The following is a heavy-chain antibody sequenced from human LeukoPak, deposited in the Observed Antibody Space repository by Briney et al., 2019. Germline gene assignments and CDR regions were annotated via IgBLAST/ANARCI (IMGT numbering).Heavy chain of an antibody. J-gene: IGHJ4*02. CDR1: GFTVSSDY. CDR2: ISGSGGST. CDR3: AKDYRGWYPTHQGNFDY. D-gene: IGHD6-19*01. V-gene: IGHV3-23*01. Sequence: PGGSLRLSCAASGFTVSSDYMSWVRQAPGKGLEWVSAISGSGGSTYYADSVKGRFTISRDNSKNTLYLQMNSLRAEDTAVYYCAKDYRGWYPTHQGNFDYWGQGTLVTVSS.